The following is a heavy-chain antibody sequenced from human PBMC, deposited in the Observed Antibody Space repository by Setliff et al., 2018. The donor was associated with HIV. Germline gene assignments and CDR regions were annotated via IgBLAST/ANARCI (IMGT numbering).Heavy chain of an antibody. Sequence: PSETLSLTCAVYGGSFSGYYWGWIRQPPGKGLEWIGSIFYRGTTYDNSSLKSRLTMSVDTSKNQFSLRLTFLTAADTAVYYCARLSPLRAFDIWGQGTMVTVSS. CDR2: IFYRGTT. J-gene: IGHJ3*02. V-gene: IGHV4-34*12. CDR1: GGSFSGYY. CDR3: ARLSPLRAFDI.